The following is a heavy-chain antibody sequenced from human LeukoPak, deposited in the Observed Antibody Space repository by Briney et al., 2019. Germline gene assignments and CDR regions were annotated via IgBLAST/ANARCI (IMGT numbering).Heavy chain of an antibody. D-gene: IGHD2-2*01. Sequence: GGSLRLSCAASGFAFHNYWMSWVRQAPGKGLEWVANIKVDGSEEYYVDSVKGRFTISRDNAKSSLYLQMNSLRAEDTAVYYCARIYCSSISCHFDYWGQGTLVTVSS. CDR1: GFAFHNYW. CDR3: ARIYCSSISCHFDY. V-gene: IGHV3-7*01. J-gene: IGHJ4*02. CDR2: IKVDGSEE.